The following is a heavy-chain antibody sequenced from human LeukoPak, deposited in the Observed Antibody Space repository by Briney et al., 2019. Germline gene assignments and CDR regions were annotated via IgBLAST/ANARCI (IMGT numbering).Heavy chain of an antibody. CDR2: IYRDGSS. D-gene: IGHD3-9*01. CDR1: GLSVSSNY. CDR3: VKGFYDILTAYWGGGDY. J-gene: IGHJ4*02. Sequence: GGSLRLSCVASGLSVSSNYMSWVRQAPGKGLEWVSVIYRDGSSYYAESVKGRFTISRDNSKNTLYLQMSSLRADDTAVYYCVKGFYDILTAYWGGGDYWGQGTLVTVSS. V-gene: IGHV3-66*01.